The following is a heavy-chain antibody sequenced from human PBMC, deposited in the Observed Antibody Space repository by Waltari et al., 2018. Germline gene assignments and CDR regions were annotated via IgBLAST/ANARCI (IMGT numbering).Heavy chain of an antibody. V-gene: IGHV4-38-2*01. CDR2: IYHSGST. Sequence: QVQLQESGPGLVKPSATLSLTCAVSGYSISSGYYWGWIRQPPGKGLEWIGSIYHSGSTYYNPSLKSRVTISVDTSKNQFSLKLSSVTAADTAVYYCARRGAAAGTKWYFDLWGRGTLVTVSS. D-gene: IGHD6-13*01. CDR3: ARRGAAAGTKWYFDL. J-gene: IGHJ2*01. CDR1: GYSISSGYY.